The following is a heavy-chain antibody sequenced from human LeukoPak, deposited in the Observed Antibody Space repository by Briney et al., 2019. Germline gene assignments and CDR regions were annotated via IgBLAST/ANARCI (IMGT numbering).Heavy chain of an antibody. CDR1: GGSISSSSYY. J-gene: IGHJ4*02. Sequence: PSETLSLTCTVSGGSISSSSYYWGWIRQSPGRGLEWIGEVHYSGSATYNPSLKSRVTISVDTSINQFSLKMNSVTAADTAVYYCARGQWFRAFWSRGTPVTVSS. V-gene: IGHV4-61*05. CDR2: VHYSGSA. CDR3: ARGQWFRAF. D-gene: IGHD3-10*01.